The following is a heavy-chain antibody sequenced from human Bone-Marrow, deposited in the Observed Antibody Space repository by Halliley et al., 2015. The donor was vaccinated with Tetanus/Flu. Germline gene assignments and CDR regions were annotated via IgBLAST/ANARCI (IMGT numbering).Heavy chain of an antibody. D-gene: IGHD2-15*01. Sequence: WMGTAFPGDSDPRYSPPVQGQVTISADKSTPTAYLQWSSLKASDTAIYYCAGDAFSSGRNCFDAWGQGTLVTVSS. CDR2: AFPGDSDP. CDR3: AGDAFSSGRNCFDA. V-gene: IGHV5-51*01. J-gene: IGHJ5*02.